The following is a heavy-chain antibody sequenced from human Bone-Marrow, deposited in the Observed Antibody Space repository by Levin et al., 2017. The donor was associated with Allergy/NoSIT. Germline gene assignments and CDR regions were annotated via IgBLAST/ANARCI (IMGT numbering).Heavy chain of an antibody. V-gene: IGHV3-23*01. CDR2: ISGSGGTT. D-gene: IGHD3-16*01. CDR3: AKFGDQFAILAASNPGGGLGMDV. J-gene: IGHJ6*02. Sequence: GGSLRLSCAASGFTFSLYAMNWVRQAPGKGLEWVSTISGSGGTTYSADSVKGRFTISRDNSENTLYLQMNSLGAEGGAGYYGAKFGDQFAILAASNPGGGLGMDVWGQGTTVTVSS. CDR1: GFTFSLYA.